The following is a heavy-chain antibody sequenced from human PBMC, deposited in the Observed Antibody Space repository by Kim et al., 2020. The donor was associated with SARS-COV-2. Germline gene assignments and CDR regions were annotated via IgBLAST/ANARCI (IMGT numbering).Heavy chain of an antibody. Sequence: GGSLRLSCAASGFTFSSYAMSWVRQAPGKGLEWVSAISGSGGSTYYADSVKGRFTISRDNSKNTLYLQMNSLRAEDTAVYYCAKGDDFNPDYYYYYGMDVWGQGTTVTVSS. V-gene: IGHV3-23*01. CDR1: GFTFSSYA. J-gene: IGHJ6*02. CDR2: ISGSGGST. D-gene: IGHD3-3*01. CDR3: AKGDDFNPDYYYYYGMDV.